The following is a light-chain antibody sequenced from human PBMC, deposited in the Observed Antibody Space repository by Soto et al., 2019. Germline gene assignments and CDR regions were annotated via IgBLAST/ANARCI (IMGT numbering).Light chain of an antibody. V-gene: IGLV2-14*03. J-gene: IGLJ2*01. Sequence: QSALTQPASVSGSPGQSITISCTGTSSDIGAYNFVSWYQQHPGKSPKLMLYDVNIRPSGVSNRFSGSKSGNTASLTISGLQAEDAADYYCSSWTTSPTMIFGGGNQLTVL. CDR2: DVN. CDR3: SSWTTSPTMI. CDR1: SSDIGAYNF.